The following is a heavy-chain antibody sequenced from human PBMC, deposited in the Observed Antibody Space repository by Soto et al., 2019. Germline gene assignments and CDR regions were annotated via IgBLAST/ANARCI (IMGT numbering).Heavy chain of an antibody. CDR3: ARPPGYISDWYYFDL. CDR1: GYSFIDYY. V-gene: IGHV1-2*02. Sequence: QVQLVQSGAEVKKPGASVKVSCEASGYSFIDYYIHWVRQAPGQGFEWMGRISPKSGGTNYAKKFEGRVTLTWDTSLNTAYMELSSLQSDDTAVYYCARPPGYISDWYYFDLWGQGTRVTVSS. D-gene: IGHD3-9*01. CDR2: ISPKSGGT. J-gene: IGHJ4*02.